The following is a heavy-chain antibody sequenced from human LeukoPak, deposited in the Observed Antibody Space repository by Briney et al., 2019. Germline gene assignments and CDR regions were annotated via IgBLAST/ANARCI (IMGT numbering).Heavy chain of an antibody. D-gene: IGHD3-22*01. V-gene: IGHV1-18*01. J-gene: IGHJ4*02. Sequence: ASVKVSCQPSGYTFNTYGITWVRQAPGQGLEWMGWISPYNGNTNYAQKFQGRVTLTTDTSTSTAYMELRSLRSDDTAVYYCARGPHERSGYPDDWGQGTLVIVSS. CDR1: GYTFNTYG. CDR3: ARGPHERSGYPDD. CDR2: ISPYNGNT.